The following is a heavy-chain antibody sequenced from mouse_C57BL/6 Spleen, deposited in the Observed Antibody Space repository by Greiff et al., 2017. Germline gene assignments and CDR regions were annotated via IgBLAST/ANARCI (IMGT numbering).Heavy chain of an antibody. D-gene: IGHD2-5*01. Sequence: QVQLQQPGAELVKPGASVKLSCKASGYTFTSYWMHWVKQRPGQGLEWIGMIHPNSGSTNYNAKFKSKATLTVDNSSSTAYMQLSSLTSEDSAVYYCARPYSNYYAMDYWGQGTSVTVSS. J-gene: IGHJ4*01. CDR3: ARPYSNYYAMDY. CDR2: IHPNSGST. V-gene: IGHV1-64*01. CDR1: GYTFTSYW.